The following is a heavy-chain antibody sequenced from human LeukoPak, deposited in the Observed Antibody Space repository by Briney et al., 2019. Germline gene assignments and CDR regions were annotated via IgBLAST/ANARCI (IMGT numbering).Heavy chain of an antibody. CDR2: ISWNSGRM. D-gene: IGHD3-10*01. J-gene: IGHJ4*02. CDR1: GFTFDDYA. CDR3: AKDVNYSPSGTFDY. Sequence: GRSLRLSCAASGFTFDDYAMHWVRQAPGKGLEWVSSISWNSGRMDYADSVKGRFTISRDNAKNSLYLQMNSLRVEDMALYYCAKDVNYSPSGTFDYWGQGTLVTVSS. V-gene: IGHV3-9*03.